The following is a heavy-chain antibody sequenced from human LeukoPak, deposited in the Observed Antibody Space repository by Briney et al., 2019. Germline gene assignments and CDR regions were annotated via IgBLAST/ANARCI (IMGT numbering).Heavy chain of an antibody. Sequence: VGSLRLSCAASGFTFTTYWMHWVRQAPGKGLVWVSHIKSDGSSTSYADSVKGRFTISRDNAKNTLYLQMNSLRAEDTAVYFCARDRGYTQDYWGQGPVVTVSS. CDR2: IKSDGSST. V-gene: IGHV3-74*01. CDR3: ARDRGYTQDY. D-gene: IGHD5-12*01. J-gene: IGHJ4*02. CDR1: GFTFTTYW.